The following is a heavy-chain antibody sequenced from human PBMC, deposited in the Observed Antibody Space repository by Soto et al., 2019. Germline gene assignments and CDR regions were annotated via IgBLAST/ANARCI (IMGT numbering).Heavy chain of an antibody. CDR2: INSDGSST. CDR3: ARGGAVSSGWYDCH. Sequence: EVQLVESGGGLVQPGGSLRLSCGASGFTFSTSNMHWVRQGPGKGLVWVSRINSDGSSTRNADSVKGRFTISRDNAKNTLYHQMNSLRVEDTAIYNGARGGAVSSGWYDCHWGRGTLVTVSS. J-gene: IGHJ4*02. D-gene: IGHD6-19*01. CDR1: GFTFSTSN. V-gene: IGHV3-74*01.